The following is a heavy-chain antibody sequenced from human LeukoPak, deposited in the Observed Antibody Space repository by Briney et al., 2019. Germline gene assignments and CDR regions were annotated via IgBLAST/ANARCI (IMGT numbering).Heavy chain of an antibody. D-gene: IGHD2-2*01. CDR2: ISYNGNII. CDR1: GFPFDGYA. CDR3: ARGVEVVAADVFDH. J-gene: IGHJ4*02. V-gene: IGHV3-30*04. Sequence: PGGSLRLSCEAPGFPFDGYALHWVRQAPGKGLEWVALISYNGNIIEYADSVKGRFTISRDNSKNTLFLLMNSLTREDTAVYYCARGVEVVAADVFDHWGQGSLVTVSS.